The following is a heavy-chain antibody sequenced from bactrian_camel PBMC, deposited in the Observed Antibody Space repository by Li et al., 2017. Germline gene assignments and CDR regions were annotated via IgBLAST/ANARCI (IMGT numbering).Heavy chain of an antibody. CDR1: GPTNNRCF. D-gene: IGHD3*01. CDR2: VTSSKT. J-gene: IGHJ4*01. V-gene: IGHV3S57*01. CDR3: VTRSLFASLGQWDRDY. Sequence: HVQLVESGGGSVQAGGSMRLSCAASGPTNNRCFMAWYRQVPGKEREFVASVTSSKTRYVDSVKGRFTISRDNAKNTMFLQMNSLKSEDTAPYYCVTRSLFASLGQWDRDYWGQGTQVTVS.